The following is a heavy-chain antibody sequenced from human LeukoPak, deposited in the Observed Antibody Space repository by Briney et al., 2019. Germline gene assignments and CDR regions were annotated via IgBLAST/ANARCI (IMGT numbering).Heavy chain of an antibody. CDR3: ARDGYSGYDLFGVRPLDY. CDR2: IYYSGST. CDR1: GGSVSSGSYY. D-gene: IGHD5-12*01. V-gene: IGHV4-61*01. Sequence: SETLSLTCTVSGGSVSSGSYYWSWIRQPPGKGLEWIGYIYYSGSTNYNPSLKSRVTISVDTSKNQFSLKLSSVTAADTAVYYCARDGYSGYDLFGVRPLDYWGQGTLVTVSS. J-gene: IGHJ4*02.